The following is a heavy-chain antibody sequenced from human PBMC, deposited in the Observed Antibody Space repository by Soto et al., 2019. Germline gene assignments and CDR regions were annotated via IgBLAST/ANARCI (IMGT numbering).Heavy chain of an antibody. D-gene: IGHD3-10*01. Sequence: TSETLSLTCTVSGGSISSYYWSWIRQPPGKGLEWIGYIYYSGSTNYNPSLKSRVTISVDTSKNQFSLKLSSVTAADTAVYYCARVGMVRGAQRYFDYWGQGTLVTVS. J-gene: IGHJ4*02. V-gene: IGHV4-59*01. CDR2: IYYSGST. CDR3: ARVGMVRGAQRYFDY. CDR1: GGSISSYY.